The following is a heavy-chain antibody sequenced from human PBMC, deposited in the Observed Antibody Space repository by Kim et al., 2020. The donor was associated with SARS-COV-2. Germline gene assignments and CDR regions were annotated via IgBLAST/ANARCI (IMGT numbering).Heavy chain of an antibody. Sequence: YGDSGKGRFTIYRHNSKTTLSLQMNSLRAEDTAVYYCARGPNNWNYLDYLAQGTLVTVSS. V-gene: IGHV3-53*04. D-gene: IGHD1-7*01. CDR3: ARGPNNWNYLDY. J-gene: IGHJ4*02.